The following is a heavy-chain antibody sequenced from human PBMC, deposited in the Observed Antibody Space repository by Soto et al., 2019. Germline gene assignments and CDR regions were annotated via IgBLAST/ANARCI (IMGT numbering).Heavy chain of an antibody. CDR1: GGTFSSYA. CDR3: ARSSGWCNPYYFDY. J-gene: IGHJ4*02. Sequence: QVQLVQSGAEVKKPGSSVKVSCKASGGTFSSYAISWVRQAPGQGLEWMGGIIPIFGTANYAQKFQGRVTITADESTSTAYMELSSLRSEDTAVYYCARSSGWCNPYYFDYWGQGTLVTVSS. CDR2: IIPIFGTA. D-gene: IGHD6-19*01. V-gene: IGHV1-69*01.